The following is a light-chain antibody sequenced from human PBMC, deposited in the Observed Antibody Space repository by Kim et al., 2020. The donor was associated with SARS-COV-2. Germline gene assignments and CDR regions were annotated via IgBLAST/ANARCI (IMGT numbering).Light chain of an antibody. CDR1: KLGDKY. V-gene: IGLV3-1*01. J-gene: IGLJ1*01. CDR2: QDS. CDR3: QAWDSSTYV. Sequence: SVSPGQTASITCSGDKLGDKYACWYQQKPGQSPVLVIYQDSKRPSGIPERFSGSNSGNTATLTISGTQAMDEADYYCQAWDSSTYVCGTGTKVTVL.